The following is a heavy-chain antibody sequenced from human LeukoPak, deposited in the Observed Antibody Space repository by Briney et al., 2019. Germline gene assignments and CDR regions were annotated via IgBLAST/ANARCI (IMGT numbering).Heavy chain of an antibody. D-gene: IGHD3-3*01. J-gene: IGHJ5*02. V-gene: IGHV4-39*07. CDR2: IYYSGST. CDR3: ARDITIFGVVIMLDPWFDP. Sequence: PSETLSLTCTVSGGSISSSSYYWGWIRQPPGKELEWIGSIYYSGSTYYNPSLKSRVTISVDTSKNQFSLKLSSVTAADTAVYYCARDITIFGVVIMLDPWFDPWGQGTLVTVSS. CDR1: GGSISSSSYY.